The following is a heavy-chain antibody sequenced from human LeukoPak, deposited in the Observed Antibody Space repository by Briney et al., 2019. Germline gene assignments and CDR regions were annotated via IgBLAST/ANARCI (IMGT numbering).Heavy chain of an antibody. J-gene: IGHJ4*02. V-gene: IGHV4-34*01. Sequence: SETLSLTCAVYGGSFSGYYWSWIRQPPGKGLEWVGEINHSGSTNYNPSLKSRVTISVDTSKNQFSLKLSSVTAADTAVYHCARHGSSSWYISYWGQGTLVTVSS. CDR2: INHSGST. D-gene: IGHD6-13*01. CDR3: ARHGSSSWYISY. CDR1: GGSFSGYY.